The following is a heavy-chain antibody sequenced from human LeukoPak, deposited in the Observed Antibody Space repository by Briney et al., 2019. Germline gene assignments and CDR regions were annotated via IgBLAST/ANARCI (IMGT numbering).Heavy chain of an antibody. CDR3: ARSDYGDPRSPNDY. D-gene: IGHD4-17*01. Sequence: PGGSLRLSCAASGFTFSSYSMNWVRQAPGKGLEWVSSISSSSSYIYYADSVKGRSTISRDNAKNSLYLQMNSLRAEDTAVYYCARSDYGDPRSPNDYWGQGTLVTVSS. CDR1: GFTFSSYS. J-gene: IGHJ4*02. CDR2: ISSSSSYI. V-gene: IGHV3-21*01.